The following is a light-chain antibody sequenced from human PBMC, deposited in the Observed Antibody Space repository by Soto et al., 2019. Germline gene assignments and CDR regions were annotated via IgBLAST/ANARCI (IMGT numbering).Light chain of an antibody. V-gene: IGKV3-20*01. CDR1: QSITNNY. CDR3: QQYGYLVT. J-gene: IGKJ4*01. Sequence: EIVLTQSPGTLSSSPGERATLSCRASQSITNNYLAWYQQKPGRAHSLLIYGASSRATGIPDRFSGSGSGTDFTLTISRLEPEDFAMYYCQQYGYLVTFGGGTKVEIK. CDR2: GAS.